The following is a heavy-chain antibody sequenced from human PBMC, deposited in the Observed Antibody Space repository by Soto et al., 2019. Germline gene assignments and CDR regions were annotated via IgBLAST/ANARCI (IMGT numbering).Heavy chain of an antibody. CDR3: AKVGRNTIVRGAVPY. Sequence: EVQLLESGGGLVQPGGSLRLSCAASGFTFSSYAMSWVRQAPGKGLEWVSAISGSGGSTSYADSVKGRFTISRDHSKHTLYLQMNSLRAKDTAVYYCAKVGRNTIVRGAVPYWGQGTLFTVSS. CDR2: ISGSGGST. D-gene: IGHD3-10*01. J-gene: IGHJ4*02. V-gene: IGHV3-23*01. CDR1: GFTFSSYA.